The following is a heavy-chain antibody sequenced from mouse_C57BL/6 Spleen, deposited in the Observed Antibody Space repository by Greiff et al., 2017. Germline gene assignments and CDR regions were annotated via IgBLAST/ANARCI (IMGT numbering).Heavy chain of an antibody. CDR3: ATNWDVRYFDV. CDR1: GYTFTDYY. V-gene: IGHV1-76*01. CDR2: IYPGSGNT. Sequence: VQLQQSGAELVRPGASVKLSCKASGYTFTDYYINWVKQRPGQGLEWIARIYPGSGNTYYNEKFKGKATLTAEKSSSTAYMQLSSLTSEDSAVYFCATNWDVRYFDVWGTGTTVTVSS. D-gene: IGHD4-1*01. J-gene: IGHJ1*03.